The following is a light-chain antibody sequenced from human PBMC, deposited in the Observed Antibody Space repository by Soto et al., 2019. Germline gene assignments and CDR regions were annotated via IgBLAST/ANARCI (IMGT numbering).Light chain of an antibody. CDR1: SSNIGSNT. CDR2: TNN. J-gene: IGLJ2*01. V-gene: IGLV1-44*01. CDR3: AAWDDSLNGVV. Sequence: QSVLTQPPSASGTPGQRVTISCSGSSSNIGSNTVVWYQQLPGTAPKLLMYTNNKRPSGVPDRFSGSKSGTSASLAISGLQSEDEADYYCAAWDDSLNGVVFGGGTKVTDL.